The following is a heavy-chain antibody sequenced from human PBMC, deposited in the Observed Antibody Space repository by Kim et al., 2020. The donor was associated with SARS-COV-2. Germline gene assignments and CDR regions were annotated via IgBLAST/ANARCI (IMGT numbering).Heavy chain of an antibody. D-gene: IGHD6-13*01. CDR3: AKGGSRWSYYYYGMDV. Sequence: GGSLRLSCAASGFTFDDYAMHWVRQAPGKGLEWVSGISWDSGSIGYADSVKGRFTISRDNSKNSLYLQMNSLRAEDTALYYCAKGGSRWSYYYYGMDVWGQGTTVTVSS. V-gene: IGHV3-9*01. CDR1: GFTFDDYA. CDR2: ISWDSGSI. J-gene: IGHJ6*02.